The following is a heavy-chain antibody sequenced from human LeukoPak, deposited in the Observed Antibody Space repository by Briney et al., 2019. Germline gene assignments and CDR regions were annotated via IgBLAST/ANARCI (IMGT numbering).Heavy chain of an antibody. CDR2: ISSSTTYI. D-gene: IGHD3-10*01. V-gene: IGHV3-21*04. J-gene: IGHJ4*02. Sequence: GRSLRLSCAASGFTFSYYSMNSVRQPPGKGLGSVSSISSSTTYIYYADSMKGRFTISRDNSENTLFLQMNSLRAEDTAVYFCARDYYGSGTYYTPPQASGYWGQGTLVTVSS. CDR3: ARDYYGSGTYYTPPQASGY. CDR1: GFTFSYYS.